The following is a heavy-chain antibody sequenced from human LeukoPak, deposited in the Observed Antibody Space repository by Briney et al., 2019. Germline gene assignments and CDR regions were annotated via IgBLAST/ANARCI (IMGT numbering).Heavy chain of an antibody. Sequence: PGGSLRLSCAASGFTFSSYGMHWVRQAPGKGLEWVAVIWYDGSNKYYADSVKGRFTISRDNSKNTLYLQMNSLRAEDTAVYYCARVKYSSGWYWDYWGRGTLVTVSS. CDR1: GFTFSSYG. D-gene: IGHD6-19*01. V-gene: IGHV3-33*01. J-gene: IGHJ4*02. CDR2: IWYDGSNK. CDR3: ARVKYSSGWYWDY.